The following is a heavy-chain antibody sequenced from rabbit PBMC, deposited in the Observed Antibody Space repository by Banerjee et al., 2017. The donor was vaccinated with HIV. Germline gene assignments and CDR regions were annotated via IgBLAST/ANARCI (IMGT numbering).Heavy chain of an antibody. CDR1: GFSFSDSYY. D-gene: IGHD2-1*01. J-gene: IGHJ4*01. CDR3: ARDLTYDDYGDFNL. Sequence: QEQLEESGGDLVKPEGSLTLTCTASGFSFSDSYYYMCWVRQAPGKGLEWIACIYAGSGGSTYYATWAKGRFTISKTSSTTVTLQMTSLTAADTATYFCARDLTYDDYGDFNLWGPGTLVTVS. CDR2: IYAGSGGST. V-gene: IGHV1S45*01.